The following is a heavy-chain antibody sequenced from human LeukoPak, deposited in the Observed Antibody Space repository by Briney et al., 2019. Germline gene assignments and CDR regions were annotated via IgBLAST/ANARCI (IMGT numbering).Heavy chain of an antibody. CDR1: GVSVSSNSAS. J-gene: IGHJ6*02. Sequence: SQTLSLTCAISGVSVSSNSASWNWIRQSPSRGLEWLGRTYYRSQCRNEYAESVKSRITINSDTSKNQVSLQLDSVTPDDTAVYYCSRGSIMDIWGQGTTVTVSS. V-gene: IGHV6-1*01. D-gene: IGHD6-6*01. CDR2: TYYRSQCRN. CDR3: SRGSIMDI.